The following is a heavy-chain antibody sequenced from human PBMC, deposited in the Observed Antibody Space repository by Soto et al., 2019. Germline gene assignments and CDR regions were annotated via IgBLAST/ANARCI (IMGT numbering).Heavy chain of an antibody. CDR3: ARDGNFVLRGYSFGFDL. CDR2: MNVDTGGT. V-gene: IGHV1-2*06. CDR1: GYRFTTFY. Sequence: GASVKVSCKASGYRFTTFYIHWVRQAPGQGLEWMGRMNVDTGGTTYAQKFQGRVTMTRDTSISTAYMEVTNVKSDDTAIYYCARDGNFVLRGYSFGFDLWGQGPPVTVSS. D-gene: IGHD5-18*01. J-gene: IGHJ4*02.